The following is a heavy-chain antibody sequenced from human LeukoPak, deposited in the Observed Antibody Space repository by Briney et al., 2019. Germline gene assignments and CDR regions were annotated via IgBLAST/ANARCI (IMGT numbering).Heavy chain of an antibody. CDR2: VYDIGST. CDR3: ARDQGGVGY. Sequence: PSETLSLTCTVSGSSIGSHYWTWIRQTPGKGLEWIGYVYDIGSTKYNPSLKSRVTISVDTSKNRFSLRLSSVTAADTAVYYCARDQGGVGYWGQGTLVTVSS. V-gene: IGHV4-59*11. CDR1: GSSIGSHY. D-gene: IGHD3-16*01. J-gene: IGHJ4*02.